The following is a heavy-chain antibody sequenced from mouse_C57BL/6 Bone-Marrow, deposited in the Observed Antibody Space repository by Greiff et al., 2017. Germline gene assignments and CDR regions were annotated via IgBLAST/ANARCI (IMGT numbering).Heavy chain of an antibody. Sequence: VQLQQSGAELVRPGASVKLSCTASGFNIKDDYMHWVKQRPEQGLEWIGWIDPENGDTESASKFQGKATITADTSSNTAYLQLSSLTSEDTAVYYCTTYLVPYYGSSMDYWGKGTSVTVSS. J-gene: IGHJ4*01. D-gene: IGHD1-1*01. CDR2: IDPENGDT. V-gene: IGHV14-4*01. CDR3: TTYLVPYYGSSMDY. CDR1: GFNIKDDY.